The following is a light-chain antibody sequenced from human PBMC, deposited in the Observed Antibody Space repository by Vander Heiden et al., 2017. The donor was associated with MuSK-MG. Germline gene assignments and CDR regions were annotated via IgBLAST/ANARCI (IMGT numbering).Light chain of an antibody. CDR3: QQDYNLPLT. Sequence: QMTHSPSSLSASVGDRVTITCRASQGIRNDLDWYQQKPGKAPKLLVYAASSLQSGVPSRFSGSGSGTDFTLTISSLQPEDFATYYCQQDYNLPLTFGGGTKVEIK. J-gene: IGKJ4*01. CDR1: QGIRND. V-gene: IGKV1-6*01. CDR2: AAS.